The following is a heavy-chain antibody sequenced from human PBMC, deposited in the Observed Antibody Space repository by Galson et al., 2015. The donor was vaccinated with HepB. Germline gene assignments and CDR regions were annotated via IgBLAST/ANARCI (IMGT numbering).Heavy chain of an antibody. CDR3: ARDRNQVYRDYYEYYFMDV. CDR2: IIPTFGPA. V-gene: IGHV1-69*01. D-gene: IGHD4-17*01. Sequence: SCKASGGTFHSFAISWVRQAPGQGLEWMGGIIPTFGPANYAQKFQGRVTITADESTSHMELSSLRSEDTAVYYCARDRNQVYRDYYEYYFMDVWGTGTTVTVSS. CDR1: GGTFHSFA. J-gene: IGHJ6*03.